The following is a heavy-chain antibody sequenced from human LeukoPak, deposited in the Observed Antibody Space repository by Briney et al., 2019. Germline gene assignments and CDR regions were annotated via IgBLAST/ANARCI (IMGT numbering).Heavy chain of an antibody. CDR1: GYSISSGYY. D-gene: IGHD3-3*01. CDR2: IYHSGST. J-gene: IGHJ4*02. V-gene: IGHV4-38-2*01. CDR3: AGQFKRYYDFWSGYPGLYYFDY. Sequence: SETLSLTCAVSGYSISSGYYWGWIRQPPGKGLEWIGSIYHSGSTYYNPSLKSRVTISVDTSKNQFSLKLSSVTAADTAVYYCAGQFKRYYDFWSGYPGLYYFDYWGQGTLVTVSP.